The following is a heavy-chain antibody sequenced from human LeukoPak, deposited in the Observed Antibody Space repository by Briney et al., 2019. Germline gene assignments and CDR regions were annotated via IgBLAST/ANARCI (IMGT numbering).Heavy chain of an antibody. CDR3: AGLSTPTIFGVVNFDY. CDR1: GYTFTGYY. J-gene: IGHJ4*02. V-gene: IGHV1-2*06. D-gene: IGHD3-3*01. Sequence: ASVKVSYKASGYTFTGYYMHWVRQAPGQGLEWMGRINPNSGGTNYAQKFQGRVTMTRDTSISTAYMELSRLRSDDTAAYYCAGLSTPTIFGVVNFDYWGQGTLVTVSS. CDR2: INPNSGGT.